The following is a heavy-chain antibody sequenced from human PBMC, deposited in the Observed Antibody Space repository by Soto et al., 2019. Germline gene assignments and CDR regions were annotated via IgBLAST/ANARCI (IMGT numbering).Heavy chain of an antibody. J-gene: IGHJ6*02. CDR2: IYTSGST. Sequence: QVQLQESGPGLVKPSETLSLTCTVSGGSISSYYWSWIRQPAGKGLEWIGRIYTSGSTNYNPPLKSRVPLSVDTSKNQFSLQLSAGTAADTGVYYCSREPSNYGILTGYSFHYYGMDVWGQGTSGTVSS. V-gene: IGHV4-4*07. CDR1: GGSISSYY. CDR3: SREPSNYGILTGYSFHYYGMDV. D-gene: IGHD3-9*01.